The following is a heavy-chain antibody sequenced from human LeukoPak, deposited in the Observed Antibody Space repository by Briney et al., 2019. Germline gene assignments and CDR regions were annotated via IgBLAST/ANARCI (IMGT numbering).Heavy chain of an antibody. CDR3: ARRRPGIAVAGTYYYYYMDV. Sequence: GESLKISCKGSGYSFTSYWIGWVRQMPGKGLEWMGIIYPGDSDTRYSPSFQGQVTISADKSISTAYPQWSSLKASDTAMYYCARRRPGIAVAGTYYYYYMDVWGKGTTVTVSS. J-gene: IGHJ6*03. CDR2: IYPGDSDT. CDR1: GYSFTSYW. D-gene: IGHD6-19*01. V-gene: IGHV5-51*01.